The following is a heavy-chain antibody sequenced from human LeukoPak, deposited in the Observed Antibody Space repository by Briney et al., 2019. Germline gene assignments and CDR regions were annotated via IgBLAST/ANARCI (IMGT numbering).Heavy chain of an antibody. Sequence: GGSLRLSCAASGFTVSDYYMTWIRQAPGKGLEWVSYMNPTTTYTDYADSVRGRFTISRDNAKNSLYLQINSLRAEDTAVYYCARVKQQQVVRYYFDYWGQGTLVTVSS. CDR1: GFTVSDYY. CDR3: ARVKQQQVVRYYFDY. V-gene: IGHV3-11*05. CDR2: MNPTTTYT. D-gene: IGHD6-13*01. J-gene: IGHJ4*02.